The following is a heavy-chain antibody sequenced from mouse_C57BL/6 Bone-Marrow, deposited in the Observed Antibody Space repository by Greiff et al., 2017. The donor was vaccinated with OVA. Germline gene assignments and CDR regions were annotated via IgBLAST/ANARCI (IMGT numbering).Heavy chain of an antibody. Sequence: VQLQQPGAELVMPGASVKLSCKASGYTFTSYWMHWVKQRPGQGLEWIGEIDPSDSYTKYNQKFKGKATLTVDKSSSTAYIQLSSLTSEDSAVYYCARENYYFWFAYWGQGTLVTVSA. CDR2: IDPSDSYT. CDR3: ARENYYFWFAY. CDR1: GYTFTSYW. D-gene: IGHD2-1*01. J-gene: IGHJ3*01. V-gene: IGHV1-69*01.